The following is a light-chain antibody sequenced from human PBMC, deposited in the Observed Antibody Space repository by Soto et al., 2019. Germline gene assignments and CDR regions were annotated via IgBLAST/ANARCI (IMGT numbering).Light chain of an antibody. CDR2: WAS. J-gene: IGKJ2*01. V-gene: IGKV4-1*01. CDR1: QSVLYSSNNKNY. Sequence: DIVMTQSPDSLAVSLGERATINCKSSQSVLYSSNNKNYLAWYQQKPGQPPKLLIYWASTRESGVPDRFGGSGSGTDFTLTISSLQAEDVAVYYCQQYYSMNTFGQGTKLEIK. CDR3: QQYYSMNT.